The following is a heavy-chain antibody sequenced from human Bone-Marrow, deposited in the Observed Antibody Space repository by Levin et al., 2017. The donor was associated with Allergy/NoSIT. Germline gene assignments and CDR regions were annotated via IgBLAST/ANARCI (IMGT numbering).Heavy chain of an antibody. Sequence: LSLTCAASGFTFRSYAMSWVRQAPGKGLEWVSIISDSGGKTYLADSVKGRFTISRDNSKNKVFLQMNRLRAEDTAVYYCGKDVMPGGVAGTESDYWGQGTLVAVSS. CDR2: ISDSGGKT. V-gene: IGHV3-23*01. CDR1: GFTFRSYA. CDR3: GKDVMPGGVAGTESDY. D-gene: IGHD6-19*01. J-gene: IGHJ4*02.